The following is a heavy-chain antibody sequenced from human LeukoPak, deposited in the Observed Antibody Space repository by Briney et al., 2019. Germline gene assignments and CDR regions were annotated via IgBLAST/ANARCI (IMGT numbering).Heavy chain of an antibody. CDR3: ARWYNWNDRSFDY. CDR1: GGTFSSYA. Sequence: SVQVSWKASGGTFSSYAISWVRQAPGQGLEWMGGIIPIFGTANYAQKFQGRVTITADESTSTAYMELSSLRSEDTAVYYCARWYNWNDRSFDYWGQGTLVTVSS. J-gene: IGHJ4*02. V-gene: IGHV1-69*13. D-gene: IGHD1-1*01. CDR2: IIPIFGTA.